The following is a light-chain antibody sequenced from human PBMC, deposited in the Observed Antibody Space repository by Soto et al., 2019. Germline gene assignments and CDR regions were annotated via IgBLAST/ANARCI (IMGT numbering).Light chain of an antibody. Sequence: ETVLTQSPSALSLFPGETVTLSCRASQNVHGYLSWYQQKPGQAPRILIYGESSRATGIPDRFSGSGSGTDFTLTISRLEPEDFAVYYCQKYGSSPQTCGQGTKVDIK. CDR2: GES. J-gene: IGKJ1*01. V-gene: IGKV3-20*01. CDR3: QKYGSSPQT. CDR1: QNVHGY.